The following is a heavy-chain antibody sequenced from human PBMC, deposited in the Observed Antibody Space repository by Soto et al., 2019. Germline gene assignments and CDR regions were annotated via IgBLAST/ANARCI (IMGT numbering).Heavy chain of an antibody. J-gene: IGHJ4*02. CDR3: AKRGGYDYVWKSYRPDY. D-gene: IGHD3-16*02. CDR2: LSGSGGDT. CDR1: GFTFSSYG. Sequence: PGGSLRLSCVASGFTFSSYGMSWVRQAPGKGLEWVSTLSGSGGDTYYADSVNGRFTISRDKSKNTLYLQMDRLRVEDTAVYYCAKRGGYDYVWKSYRPDYWGQGTLVTVCS. V-gene: IGHV3-23*01.